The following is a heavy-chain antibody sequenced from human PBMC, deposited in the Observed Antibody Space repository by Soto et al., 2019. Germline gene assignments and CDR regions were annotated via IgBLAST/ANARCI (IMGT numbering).Heavy chain of an antibody. D-gene: IGHD6-13*01. Sequence: GGSLRLSCSASGFTFSSYAMHWVRQAPGKGLEYVSAISGSGGSTYYADSVKGRFTISRDNSKDTLYLQMNSLRAEDTAVYYCAAGYSSSWYYFDYWGQGTLVTVSS. J-gene: IGHJ4*02. V-gene: IGHV3-64*04. CDR3: AAGYSSSWYYFDY. CDR2: ISGSGGST. CDR1: GFTFSSYA.